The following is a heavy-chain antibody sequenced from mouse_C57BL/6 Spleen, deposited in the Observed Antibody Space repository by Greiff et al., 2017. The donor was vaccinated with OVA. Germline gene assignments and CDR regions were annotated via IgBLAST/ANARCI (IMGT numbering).Heavy chain of an antibody. CDR2: IYPRSGNT. D-gene: IGHD2-4*01. J-gene: IGHJ4*01. CDR1: GYTFTSYG. Sequence: QVQLQQSGAELARPGASVKLSCKASGYTFTSYGISWVKQRTGQGLEWIGEIYPRSGNTYYNEKFKGKATLTADKSSSTAYMELRSLTSEDSAVYFGARGVMGDYDIYAMDYWGQGTSVTVSS. CDR3: ARGVMGDYDIYAMDY. V-gene: IGHV1-81*01.